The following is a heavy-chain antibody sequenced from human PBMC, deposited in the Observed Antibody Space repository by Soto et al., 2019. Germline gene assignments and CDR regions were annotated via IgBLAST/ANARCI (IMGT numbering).Heavy chain of an antibody. J-gene: IGHJ3*01. Sequence: GESLKISCKGSGYSFTHKWIGWVRQMPGKGLAWMGVIYPGDSDTKYSPSFQGHVTISVDKSISTAYLQWSSLTASDTALYYCVRRDRSGWFDAFDVWGQGTMVTVSS. CDR2: IYPGDSDT. V-gene: IGHV5-51*01. CDR1: GYSFTHKW. D-gene: IGHD6-19*01. CDR3: VRRDRSGWFDAFDV.